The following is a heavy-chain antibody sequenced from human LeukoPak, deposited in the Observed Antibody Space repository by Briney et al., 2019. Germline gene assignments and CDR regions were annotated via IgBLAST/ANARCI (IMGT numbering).Heavy chain of an antibody. Sequence: PSETLSLTCAVYGGSFSGYYWSWIRQPPGKGLEWIGEINHSGSTNYNPSLKSRGTISVDTSKNQFSLQLSSVTAADTAVYYCARGRYSSGWYSYYFDYWGQGTLVTVSS. D-gene: IGHD6-19*01. CDR1: GGSFSGYY. CDR2: INHSGST. J-gene: IGHJ4*02. V-gene: IGHV4-34*01. CDR3: ARGRYSSGWYSYYFDY.